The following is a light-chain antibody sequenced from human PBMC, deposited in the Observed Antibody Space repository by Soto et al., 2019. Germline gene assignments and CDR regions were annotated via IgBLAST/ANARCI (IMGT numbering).Light chain of an antibody. CDR1: QSVNQK. CDR2: GAS. J-gene: IGKJ1*01. V-gene: IGKV3-15*01. Sequence: EIMLTQSPATLSLSPGERATLSCRASQSVNQKLGWYQQKPGQAPRLLIYGASTRAPGFPARFSGSGSGTDFTLTISSLQSEDFAVYYCQQYNNWPWTFGQGTKVDIK. CDR3: QQYNNWPWT.